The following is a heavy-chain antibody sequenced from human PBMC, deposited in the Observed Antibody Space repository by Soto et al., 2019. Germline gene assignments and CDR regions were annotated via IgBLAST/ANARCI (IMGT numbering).Heavy chain of an antibody. CDR3: AKAHTLVRVTAPHYMDV. D-gene: IGHD4-4*01. J-gene: IGHJ6*03. Sequence: PGGSLRLSCAASGFTFSSYGMHGVRQAPGKGLEWVAVISYDGSNKYYADSVKGRFTISRDNSKNTLYLQMNSLRAEDTAVYYCAKAHTLVRVTAPHYMDVWGKGTTVTVSS. CDR1: GFTFSSYG. CDR2: ISYDGSNK. V-gene: IGHV3-30*18.